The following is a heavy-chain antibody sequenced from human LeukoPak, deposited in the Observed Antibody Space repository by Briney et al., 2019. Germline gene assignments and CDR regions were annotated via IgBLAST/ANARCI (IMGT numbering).Heavy chain of an antibody. V-gene: IGHV3-7*03. Sequence: GSLRLSCAASGFTFASSGMTWVRQAPGKGLEWVASINHNGNVNYYVDSVKGRFTISRDNAKNSLYLQMSNLRAEDTAVYFCARGGGLDVWGQGATVTVSS. CDR1: GFTFASSG. D-gene: IGHD3-16*01. CDR2: INHNGNVN. CDR3: ARGGGLDV. J-gene: IGHJ6*02.